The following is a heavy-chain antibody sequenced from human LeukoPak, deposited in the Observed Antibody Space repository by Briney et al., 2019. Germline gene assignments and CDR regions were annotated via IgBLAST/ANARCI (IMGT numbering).Heavy chain of an antibody. D-gene: IGHD6-19*01. CDR2: ISSSDGTI. CDR3: ARHLFRQWLIFDY. CDR1: GFTFSDYF. V-gene: IGHV3-11*01. J-gene: IGHJ4*02. Sequence: GGPLRLSCAASGFTFSDYFMTWIRQAPGKGLEWVSYISSSDGTIYYADSVKGRFTISRDNAKNSLYLQMHSLRAEASAVYYCARHLFRQWLIFDYWGQGTLVTVSS.